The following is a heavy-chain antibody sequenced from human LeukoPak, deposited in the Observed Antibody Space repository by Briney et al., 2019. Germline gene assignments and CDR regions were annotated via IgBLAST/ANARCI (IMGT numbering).Heavy chain of an antibody. D-gene: IGHD3-3*01. CDR3: ARLTDFWSGYYPPYFDY. Sequence: SETLSLTCTVSGGSISSSSYYWGWIRQPPGKGLEWIGSIYYSGSTYYNPSLKSRVTISVDTSKNQFPLKLSSVTAADTAVYYCARLTDFWSGYYPPYFDYWGQGTLVTVSS. CDR2: IYYSGST. V-gene: IGHV4-39*06. CDR1: GGSISSSSYY. J-gene: IGHJ4*02.